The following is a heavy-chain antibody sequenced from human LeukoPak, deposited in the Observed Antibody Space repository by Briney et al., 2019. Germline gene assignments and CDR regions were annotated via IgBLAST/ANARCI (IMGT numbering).Heavy chain of an antibody. D-gene: IGHD2-2*01. V-gene: IGHV1-24*01. CDR1: GYTLTELS. J-gene: IGHJ4*02. CDR2: FDPEDGET. Sequence: ASVKVSCKVSGYTLTELSMHWVRQAPGKGLEWMGGFDPEDGETIYAQKFQGRVTMTEDTSTDTAYMELSSLRSEDTAVYYCATAPFEVVVPAAKRGFDYWGQGTLVTVSS. CDR3: ATAPFEVVVPAAKRGFDY.